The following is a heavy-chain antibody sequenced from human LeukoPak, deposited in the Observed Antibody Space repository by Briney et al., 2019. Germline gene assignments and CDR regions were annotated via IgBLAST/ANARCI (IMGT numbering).Heavy chain of an antibody. CDR1: GFTFSSYE. Sequence: GGSLRLSCAASGFTFSSYEMHWVRQAPGKGLEWVSAISGSGDNTYYADSVKGRFTISRDNSKNTLYMEMNSLRAEDTAVYYCAKGGRGSIATRPDYWGQGTLVTVSS. D-gene: IGHD6-6*01. J-gene: IGHJ4*02. CDR2: ISGSGDNT. CDR3: AKGGRGSIATRPDY. V-gene: IGHV3-23*01.